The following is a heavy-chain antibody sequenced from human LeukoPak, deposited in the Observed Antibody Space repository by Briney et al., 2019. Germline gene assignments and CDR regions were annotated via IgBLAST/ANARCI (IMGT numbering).Heavy chain of an antibody. V-gene: IGHV4-34*01. CDR3: ARVSRGSGWYRPSFDY. CDR1: GGSFSGYY. Sequence: PSETLSLTCAVYGGSFSGYYWSWIRQPPGKGLEWIGEINHSGSTNSNPSLKSRVTISVDTSKNQFSLKLSSVTAADTAVYSCARVSRGSGWYRPSFDYWGQGTLVTVSS. D-gene: IGHD6-19*01. J-gene: IGHJ4*02. CDR2: INHSGST.